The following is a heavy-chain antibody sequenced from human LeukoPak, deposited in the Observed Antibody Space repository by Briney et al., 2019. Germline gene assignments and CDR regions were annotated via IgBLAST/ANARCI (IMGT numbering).Heavy chain of an antibody. J-gene: IGHJ6*02. V-gene: IGHV4-61*08. CDR1: GGSISSGGYY. D-gene: IGHD6-6*01. CDR2: IYYSGST. Sequence: PSETLSLTCTVSGGSISSGGYYWSWIRQPPGKGLEWIGYIYYSGSTNYNPSLKSRVTISVDTSKNQFSLKLSSVTAADTAVYYCAGEIAARPYYYYGMDVWGQGTTVTVSS. CDR3: AGEIAARPYYYYGMDV.